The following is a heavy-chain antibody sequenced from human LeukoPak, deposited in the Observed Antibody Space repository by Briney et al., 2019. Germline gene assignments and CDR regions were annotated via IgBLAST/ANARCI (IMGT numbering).Heavy chain of an antibody. CDR1: GGSISSDNW. CDR2: IHHRGGT. J-gene: IGHJ1*01. Sequence: PSETLSPTCAVSGGSISSDNWWSWVRQPPGKRLEWIGEIHHRGGTNYNPSLQSRVTISVDKSNNHFSLRLTSVTAADTAVYYCTTNGWYCLDHWGQGALVTVSS. D-gene: IGHD6-19*01. CDR3: TTNGWYCLDH. V-gene: IGHV4-4*02.